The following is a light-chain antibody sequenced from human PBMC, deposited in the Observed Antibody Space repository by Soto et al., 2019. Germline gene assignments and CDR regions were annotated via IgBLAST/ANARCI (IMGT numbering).Light chain of an antibody. CDR3: QHYYSYPYT. V-gene: IGKV1-5*01. CDR2: DAS. CDR1: QSITTW. Sequence: IQTTQSPSTLSASVGDRVTITCRASQSITTWLAWYHQKPGKAPKVLIYDASSLESGVPSRFSGSGSGTEFTLTISSLQPDDFATYYCQHYYSYPYTFGQGTKLEIK. J-gene: IGKJ2*01.